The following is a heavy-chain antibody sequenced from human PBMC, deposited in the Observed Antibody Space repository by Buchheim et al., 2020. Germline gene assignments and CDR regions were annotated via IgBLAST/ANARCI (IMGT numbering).Heavy chain of an antibody. D-gene: IGHD2-15*01. CDR3: AREVETPRYGVDV. CDR1: GFTFRYYW. Sequence: EVQLVESGGGLVQPGGSLRFSCAASGFTFRYYWMSWVRQAPGKGLEWVANIKQDGTATYYVDSVKGRYTISRDNAKNSVYLQIHSLIGEDTGIYYCAREVETPRYGVDVWGQGTT. J-gene: IGHJ6*02. CDR2: IKQDGTAT. V-gene: IGHV3-7*01.